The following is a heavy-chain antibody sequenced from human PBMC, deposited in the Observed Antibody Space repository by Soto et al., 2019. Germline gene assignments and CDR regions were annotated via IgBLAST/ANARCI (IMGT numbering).Heavy chain of an antibody. CDR3: ARHDNMTLGSQYLDS. CDR2: VYYSGST. D-gene: IGHD1-1*01. Sequence: SETLSLTCTVSGGSTSSGSYYWSWIRQYPGKGLEWIGFVYYSGSTYYNPSLKSRVIISVDKSKNQFSLQLTSVTAADTALYFCARHDNMTLGSQYLDSWGPGTLVTVSS. CDR1: GGSTSSGSYY. J-gene: IGHJ4*02. V-gene: IGHV4-31*03.